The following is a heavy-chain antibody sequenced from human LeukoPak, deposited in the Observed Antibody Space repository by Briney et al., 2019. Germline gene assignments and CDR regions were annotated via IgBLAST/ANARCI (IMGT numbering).Heavy chain of an antibody. CDR1: GFTFGDYA. V-gene: IGHV3-49*03. D-gene: IGHD3-3*01. J-gene: IGHJ6*03. CDR2: IRSKAYGGTT. Sequence: GGSLRLSCTASGFTFGDYAMSWFRQATGKGLEWVGFIRSKAYGGTTEYAASVKGRFTISRDDSKSIAYLQMNSLKTEDTAVYYCTRDAHYDFWSGYTRYYYYYYYMDVWGKGTTVTVSS. CDR3: TRDAHYDFWSGYTRYYYYYYYMDV.